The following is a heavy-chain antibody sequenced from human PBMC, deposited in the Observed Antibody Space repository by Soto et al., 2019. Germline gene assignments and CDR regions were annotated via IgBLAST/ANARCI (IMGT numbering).Heavy chain of an antibody. D-gene: IGHD5-18*01. CDR3: ARSCGYSYGYCSFDY. V-gene: IGHV1-3*01. Sequence: GASVKVSCKASGYTFTSYAMHWVRQAPGQRLEWMGWINAGNGNTKYSQKFQGRVTITRDTSASTAYMELSSLRSEDTAVYYCARSCGYSYGYCSFDYWGQGTLVTVSS. CDR2: INAGNGNT. CDR1: GYTFTSYA. J-gene: IGHJ4*02.